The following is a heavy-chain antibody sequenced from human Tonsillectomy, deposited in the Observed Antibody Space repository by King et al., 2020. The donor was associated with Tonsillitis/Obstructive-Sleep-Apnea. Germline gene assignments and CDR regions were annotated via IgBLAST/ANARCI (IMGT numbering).Heavy chain of an antibody. CDR1: GYTFTSSF. CDR3: ARGGVVVVPAAIPDFDY. D-gene: IGHD2-2*02. CDR2: INPSDGST. Sequence: QVQLVQSGAEVKKPGASVKVSCKASGYTFTSSFMHWVRQAPGQGLEWMGIINPSDGSTSYAQKFQGRVTMTRDTATSTVYMELSSLRSEVTAVYYCARGGVVVVPAAIPDFDYWGQGTLVTVSS. J-gene: IGHJ4*02. V-gene: IGHV1-46*01.